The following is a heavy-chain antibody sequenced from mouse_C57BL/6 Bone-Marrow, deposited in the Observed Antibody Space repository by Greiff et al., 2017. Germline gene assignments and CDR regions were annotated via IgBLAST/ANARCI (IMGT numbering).Heavy chain of an antibody. D-gene: IGHD1-1*01. CDR2: IHPNSGST. Sequence: QVQLKQPGAELVKPGASVKLSCKASGYTFTSYWMHWVKQRPGQGLEWIGMIHPNSGSTNYNEKFKSKATLTVAKSSSTAYMQLSSLTSEDSAVYYCARDYYGSRRDYFDYWGQGTTLTVSS. J-gene: IGHJ2*01. V-gene: IGHV1-64*01. CDR3: ARDYYGSRRDYFDY. CDR1: GYTFTSYW.